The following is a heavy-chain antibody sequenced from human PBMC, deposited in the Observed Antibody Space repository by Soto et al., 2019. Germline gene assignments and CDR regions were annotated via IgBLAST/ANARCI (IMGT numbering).Heavy chain of an antibody. D-gene: IGHD5-12*01. CDR2: IWYDGRNQ. CDR1: GFAFSTYG. Sequence: QVHLVQSGGGVVQPGRSLRLSCAASGFAFSTYGMHWVRQAPGKGLEWVAVIWYDGRNQYYIDSVKGRFTISKDNSKNTLYMQMNSLRAEDTAVYYCARDNWAESGYDENDAFDIWGQGTMVTVSP. J-gene: IGHJ3*02. V-gene: IGHV3-33*01. CDR3: ARDNWAESGYDENDAFDI.